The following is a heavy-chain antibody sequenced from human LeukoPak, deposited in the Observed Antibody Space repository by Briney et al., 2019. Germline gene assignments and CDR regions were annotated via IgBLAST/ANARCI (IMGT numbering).Heavy chain of an antibody. V-gene: IGHV1-2*06. J-gene: IGHJ4*02. CDR3: ARDREVRGHSYGY. CDR2: INPNSGGT. Sequence: ASVKVSCKASGYTFTGYYMHWVRQAPGQGLEWMGRINPNSGGTNYAQKFQGRVTMTRDTSISTAYMELSRLRSDDTAVYYCARDREVRGHSYGYWGQGTLVTVSS. D-gene: IGHD5-18*01. CDR1: GYTFTGYY.